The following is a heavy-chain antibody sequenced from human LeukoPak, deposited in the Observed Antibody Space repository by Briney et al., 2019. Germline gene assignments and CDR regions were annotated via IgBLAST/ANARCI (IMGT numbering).Heavy chain of an antibody. D-gene: IGHD3-10*01. CDR2: INQDGTEK. V-gene: IGHV3-7*01. Sequence: GESLRLSCAASGFSFSTYWMSWVRQAPGKGLEWEANINQDGTEKYYVDSVKGRFTVSRDYAKNSLYLQMNSLRVEDTAVYYCAKVAKYYYGPETYYFFEQWGQGTPVTASS. CDR3: AKVAKYYYGPETYYFFEQ. J-gene: IGHJ4*02. CDR1: GFSFSTYW.